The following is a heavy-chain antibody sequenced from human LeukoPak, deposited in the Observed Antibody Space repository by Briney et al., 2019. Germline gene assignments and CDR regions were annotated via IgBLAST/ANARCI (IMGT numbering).Heavy chain of an antibody. CDR3: ARDRADTAMVTGAFDI. CDR1: GYTFTGYY. Sequence: ASVKVSCKASGYTFTGYYMHWVRQAPGQGLEWMGWINPNSGGTNYAQKFQGRVTMTRDTSISTAYMELSRLRSEDTAVYYCARDRADTAMVTGAFDIWGQGAMVTVSS. J-gene: IGHJ3*02. CDR2: INPNSGGT. D-gene: IGHD5-18*01. V-gene: IGHV1-2*02.